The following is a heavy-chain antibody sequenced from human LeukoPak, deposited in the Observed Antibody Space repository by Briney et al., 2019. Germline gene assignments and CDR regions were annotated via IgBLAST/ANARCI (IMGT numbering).Heavy chain of an antibody. J-gene: IGHJ4*02. CDR3: TRGRYHHDFSGYYYSPFEY. D-gene: IGHD3-22*01. CDR2: KYYSWTT. V-gene: IGHV4-39*07. CDR1: GGSISSRSYF. Sequence: PSETLSLTCSVSGGSISSRSYFWGWVRQPPGKGLEWIGSKYYSWTTYYNAPLKRRVTISVDSSKNQLSLKLSSVTAADTAAYYCTRGRYHHDFSGYYYSPFEYWGQGTLVTVSS.